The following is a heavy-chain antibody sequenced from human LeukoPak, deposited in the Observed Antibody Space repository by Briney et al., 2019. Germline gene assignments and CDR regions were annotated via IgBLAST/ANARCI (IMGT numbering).Heavy chain of an antibody. D-gene: IGHD5-18*01. Sequence: ASVKVSCKASGYTFTSYGISWVRQAPGQGLEWMGWISAYNGNTNYAQKLQGRVTMTTDTSTSTAYMELRSLRSDDTAVYYCARGNVDTALVGFYYYYMDVWGKGTTVTVSS. CDR1: GYTFTSYG. V-gene: IGHV1-18*01. CDR2: ISAYNGNT. J-gene: IGHJ6*03. CDR3: ARGNVDTALVGFYYYYMDV.